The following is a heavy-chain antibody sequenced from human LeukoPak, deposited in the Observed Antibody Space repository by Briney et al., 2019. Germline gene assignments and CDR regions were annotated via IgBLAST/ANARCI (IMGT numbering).Heavy chain of an antibody. CDR1: GFTFSSYS. V-gene: IGHV3-21*01. D-gene: IGHD3-16*01. CDR3: AKDDDWGRYKH. J-gene: IGHJ1*01. Sequence: PGGSLRPSCAASGFTFSSYSMNWVRQAPGKGLEWVSSISSSSSYIYYADSVKGRFTISRDNAKNSLYLQMNSLRAEDTAVYYCAKDDDWGRYKHWGQGTLVTVSS. CDR2: ISSSSSYI.